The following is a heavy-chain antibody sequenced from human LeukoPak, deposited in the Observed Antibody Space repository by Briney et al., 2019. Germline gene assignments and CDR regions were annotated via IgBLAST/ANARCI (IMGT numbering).Heavy chain of an antibody. CDR2: INHSGIT. J-gene: IGHJ4*02. CDR3: ASAYESSDYYGGDY. Sequence: SETLSLTCAGYGGSFSGYYWSWIRQPPGKGLEWIGEINHSGITNYNPSLKSRATISVETSKNQFSLKLSSVTAADTAVYYCASAYESSDYYGGDYWGQGPLVTVSS. V-gene: IGHV4-34*01. CDR1: GGSFSGYY. D-gene: IGHD3-22*01.